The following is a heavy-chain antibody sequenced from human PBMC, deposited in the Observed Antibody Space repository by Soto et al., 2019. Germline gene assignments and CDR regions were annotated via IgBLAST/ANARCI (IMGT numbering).Heavy chain of an antibody. Sequence: GGSLRLSCAGSGFTLRSYWMSWVRQAPGKGLEWVANINQDGSDKFYMDSMKGRFTISRDNAENSLYLQMNSPRAEDTAVYYCARVWNDGRIDYWGQGTLVTVYS. CDR2: INQDGSDK. J-gene: IGHJ4*02. CDR1: GFTLRSYW. CDR3: ARVWNDGRIDY. V-gene: IGHV3-7*01. D-gene: IGHD1-1*01.